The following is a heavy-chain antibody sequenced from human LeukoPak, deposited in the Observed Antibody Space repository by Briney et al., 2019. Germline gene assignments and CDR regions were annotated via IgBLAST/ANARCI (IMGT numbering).Heavy chain of an antibody. D-gene: IGHD3-3*01. CDR1: GFTVSSDY. CDR2: IYSGGST. Sequence: GGSLRLSCAASGFTVSSDYMSWVRQAPGKGLEWVSVIYSGGSTYYADSVKGRFTISRDNSKNTLYLQMNSLRAEDTAVYYCARSAYDFADYWGQGTLVTVSS. CDR3: ARSAYDFADY. J-gene: IGHJ4*02. V-gene: IGHV3-53*01.